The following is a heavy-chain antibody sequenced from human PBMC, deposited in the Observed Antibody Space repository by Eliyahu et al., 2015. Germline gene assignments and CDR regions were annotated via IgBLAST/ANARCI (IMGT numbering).Heavy chain of an antibody. CDR3: ARDHYSSGWYAVFIWFDP. V-gene: IGHV3-74*01. J-gene: IGHJ5*02. D-gene: IGHD6-19*01. CDR2: INSDGSST. CDR1: GFXFXSYW. Sequence: EVQLVESGGGLVQPGGSLXLSCXAXGFXFXSYWMHWVRQAPGKGLVWVSRINSDGSSTSYADSVKGRFTISRDNAKNTLYLQMNSLRAEDTAVYYCARDHYSSGWYAVFIWFDPWGQGTLVTVSS.